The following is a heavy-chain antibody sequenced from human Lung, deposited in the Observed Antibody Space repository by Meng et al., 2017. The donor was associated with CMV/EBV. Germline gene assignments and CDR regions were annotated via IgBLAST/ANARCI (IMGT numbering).Heavy chain of an antibody. J-gene: IGHJ4*02. CDR2: VVYSGTT. CDR3: ARHHHSPTFDY. Sequence: QPQLQESGPGLVQPSETLSLTCTVAGGSISSSSYYWAWIRQPPGEGLEWIGSVVYSGTTYYTSSLKSRVSISVDTSKNQFSLKLSSVTAADTAVYYCARHHHSPTFDYWGQGTLVTVSS. CDR1: GGSISSSSYY. V-gene: IGHV4-39*01. D-gene: IGHD1-14*01.